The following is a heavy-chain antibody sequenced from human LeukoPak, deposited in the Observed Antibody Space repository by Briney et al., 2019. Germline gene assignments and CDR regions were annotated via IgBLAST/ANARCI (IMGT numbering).Heavy chain of an antibody. J-gene: IGHJ4*02. D-gene: IGHD3-22*01. CDR3: ARGLDYYDSS. Sequence: PSETLSLTCTVSGGSISSYYWSWIRQPPGKGLEWIGYIYYSGSTNYNPSLKGRVTISVDTSKNQFSLKLSSVTAADTAVYYCARGLDYYDSSWGQGTLVTVSS. CDR1: GGSISSYY. CDR2: IYYSGST. V-gene: IGHV4-59*01.